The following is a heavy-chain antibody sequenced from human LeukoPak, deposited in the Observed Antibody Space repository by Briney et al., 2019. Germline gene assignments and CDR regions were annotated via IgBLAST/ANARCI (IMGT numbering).Heavy chain of an antibody. D-gene: IGHD3-3*01. V-gene: IGHV4-59*08. CDR2: IYYSGST. J-gene: IGHJ3*02. CDR3: ARQRSVAFDI. CDR1: GGSISSYY. Sequence: SETLSLTCTVSGGSISSYYWSWIRQPPGKGLEWIGYIYYSGSTNYNPSLKSRVTISVDTSKNQFSLKLSSVTAADTAVYYCARQRSVAFDIWGQGTVVTVSS.